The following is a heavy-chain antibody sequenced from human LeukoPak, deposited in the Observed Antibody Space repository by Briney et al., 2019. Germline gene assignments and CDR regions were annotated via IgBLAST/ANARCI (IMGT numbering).Heavy chain of an antibody. CDR3: ARGAREDYYYYYYMDV. J-gene: IGHJ6*03. Sequence: GGSLRLSCAASGFTFSSYWMSWVRQAPGKGLEWVANIKQDGSEKYYVDPVKGRFTISRDNAKNSLYLQMNSLRAEDTAVYHCARGAREDYYYYYYMDVWGKGTTVTVSS. CDR1: GFTFSSYW. V-gene: IGHV3-7*01. D-gene: IGHD1-26*01. CDR2: IKQDGSEK.